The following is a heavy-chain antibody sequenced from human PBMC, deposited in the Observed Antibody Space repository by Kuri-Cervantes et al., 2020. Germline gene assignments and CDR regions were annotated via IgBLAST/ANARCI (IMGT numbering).Heavy chain of an antibody. CDR2: IGAYNGNT. Sequence: ASVKVSCKASGYTFTSYGISWVRQAPGQGLEWMGWIGAYNGNTNYAQKLQGRVTMTTDTSTSTAYMELRSLRSDDTAVYYCASGIDTAMVGPPFGMDVWGQGTTVTVSS. V-gene: IGHV1-18*01. CDR3: ASGIDTAMVGPPFGMDV. CDR1: GYTFTSYG. D-gene: IGHD5-18*01. J-gene: IGHJ6*02.